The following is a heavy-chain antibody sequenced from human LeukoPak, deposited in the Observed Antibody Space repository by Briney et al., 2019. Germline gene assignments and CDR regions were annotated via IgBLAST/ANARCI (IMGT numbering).Heavy chain of an antibody. D-gene: IGHD1-26*01. CDR1: GGSISSSSYY. CDR3: ARDAADSGNWFDP. V-gene: IGHV4-39*01. J-gene: IGHJ5*02. CDR2: IHYPGST. Sequence: ETSETLSLTCTVSGGSISSSSYYWGWIRQPPGKGLEWIGSIHYPGSTYYNPSLKSRVTIPADTSKNQFSLKLSSVTAADTAVYYCARDAADSGNWFDPWGQGTLVTVSS.